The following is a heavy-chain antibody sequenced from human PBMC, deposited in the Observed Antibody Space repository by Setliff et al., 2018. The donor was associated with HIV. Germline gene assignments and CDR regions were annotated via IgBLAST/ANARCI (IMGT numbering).Heavy chain of an antibody. CDR2: ISPHSGGT. V-gene: IGHV1-2*02. Sequence: ASVKVSCKASGYTFTGYYMHWVRQAPGRGLEWMGWISPHSGGTRTTRTFRGRVTMTRDTSINTAYMELSGVRSDDTAVYFCARQFSNSFDSWGQGTLVTVSS. J-gene: IGHJ4*02. CDR1: GYTFTGYY. D-gene: IGHD7-27*01. CDR3: ARQFSNSFDS.